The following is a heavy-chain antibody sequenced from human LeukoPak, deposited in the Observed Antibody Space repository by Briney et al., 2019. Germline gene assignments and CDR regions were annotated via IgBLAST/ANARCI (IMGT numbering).Heavy chain of an antibody. CDR1: GFTFISYS. D-gene: IGHD6-19*01. CDR3: GKSGSRDWDYFEY. V-gene: IGHV3-21*04. Sequence: PGGSLRLSCAASGFTFISYSMNWVRQAPGKGLEWVSSISSSSSYIYYADSVKGRFTISRDNAKNSLYLQMNSLRADDTAVYYCGKSGSRDWDYFEYWGRGTLVTASS. J-gene: IGHJ4*02. CDR2: ISSSSSYI.